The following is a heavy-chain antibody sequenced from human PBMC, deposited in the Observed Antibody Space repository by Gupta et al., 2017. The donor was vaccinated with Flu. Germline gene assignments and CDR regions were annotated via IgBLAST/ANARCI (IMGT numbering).Heavy chain of an antibody. J-gene: IGHJ4*02. CDR3: ARNVMNRGTFDS. D-gene: IGHD3-10*01. Sequence: QVQLVQSGGEVKKPGASVRVSCKASGYNFINYGVSWVRQAPGQGLEWMGWISGQNGVTNDAKKFQDRVSMTRDTATRTAYMELRRLRSDDTAVYYWARNVMNRGTFDSWGQVTLITVS. CDR1: GYNFINYG. V-gene: IGHV1-18*01. CDR2: ISGQNGVT.